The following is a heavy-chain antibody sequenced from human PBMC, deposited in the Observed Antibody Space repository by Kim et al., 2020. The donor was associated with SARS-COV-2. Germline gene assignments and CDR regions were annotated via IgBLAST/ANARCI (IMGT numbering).Heavy chain of an antibody. CDR1: GFTFSDYY. Sequence: GGSLRLSCAASGFTFSDYYMSWIRQAPGKGLEWGSYISSSGSTIYYADSVKGRFTISRDNAKNSLYLQMNSLRAEDTAVYYCARENSHITIFGVVTRIGMDVWGQGTTVTVSS. D-gene: IGHD3-3*01. J-gene: IGHJ6*02. CDR2: ISSSGSTI. V-gene: IGHV3-11*01. CDR3: ARENSHITIFGVVTRIGMDV.